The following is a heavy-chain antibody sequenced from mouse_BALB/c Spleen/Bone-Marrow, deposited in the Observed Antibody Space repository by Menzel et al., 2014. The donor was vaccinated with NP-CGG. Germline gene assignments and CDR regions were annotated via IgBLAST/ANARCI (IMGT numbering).Heavy chain of an antibody. D-gene: IGHD2-4*01. CDR2: IYPGDGDA. J-gene: IGHJ2*01. CDR3: ARMGRLRRGDY. V-gene: IGHV1-82*01. Sequence: QVQLQQSGPELVKPGASVKISCKASGYAFSSSWMNWVKQRPGQGLEWIGRIYPGDGDANYNGKFKGKATLTADKSSSTAYMQLSSLTSVESAVYFCARMGRLRRGDYWGRDTTLTV. CDR1: GYAFSSSW.